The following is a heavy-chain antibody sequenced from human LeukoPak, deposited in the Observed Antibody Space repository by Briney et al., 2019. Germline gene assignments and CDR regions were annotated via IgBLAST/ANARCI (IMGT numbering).Heavy chain of an antibody. CDR3: ARDSGVGFDY. Sequence: SQTLSLTCTVSGGSISSGGYYWSWIRQHPGKGLEWIGYIYYSGSTYCNPSLKSRVTISVDTSKNQFSLKLSSVTAADTAVYYCARDSGVGFDYWGQGTLVTVSS. CDR1: GGSISSGGYY. CDR2: IYYSGST. V-gene: IGHV4-31*03. D-gene: IGHD3-10*01. J-gene: IGHJ4*02.